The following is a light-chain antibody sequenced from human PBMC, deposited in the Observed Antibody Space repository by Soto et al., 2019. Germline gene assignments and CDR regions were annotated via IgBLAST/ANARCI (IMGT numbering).Light chain of an antibody. CDR2: KFS. J-gene: IGKJ1*01. CDR1: QSLVHSDGNTY. V-gene: IGKV2-24*01. Sequence: DVVLTQIPLSAPVTLGQPASISCRSSQSLVHSDGNTYLNWLQQRPGHPSRLIIYKFSNRFSGVPDRFNGGGAGTDFTLRISRVGAEDVGVFYCTQATHVTRAFGPGNKVE. CDR3: TQATHVTRA.